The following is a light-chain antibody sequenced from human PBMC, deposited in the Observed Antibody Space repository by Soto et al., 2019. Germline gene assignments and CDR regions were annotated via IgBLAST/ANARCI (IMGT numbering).Light chain of an antibody. V-gene: IGLV2-23*01. J-gene: IGLJ2*01. CDR1: SSDVGSYNL. CDR2: EGS. Sequence: QLVLTQPASVSGSPGQSITISCTGTSSDVGSYNLVSWYQQHPGKAPKLMIYEGSKRPSGVSNRFSGSKSGNTASLTISGLQAEDEADYYCCSYAGLGVVFGGGTKLTVL. CDR3: CSYAGLGVV.